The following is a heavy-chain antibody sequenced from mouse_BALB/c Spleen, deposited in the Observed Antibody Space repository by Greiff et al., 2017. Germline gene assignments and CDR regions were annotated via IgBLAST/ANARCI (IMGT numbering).Heavy chain of an antibody. V-gene: IGHV14-3*02. Sequence: VQLQQSGAELVKPGASVTLSCTASGFNIKDTYMHWVKQRPEQGLEWIGRIDPANGNTKYDPKFQGKATITADTSSNTAYLQLSSLTSEDTAVYYCTYYGSSDVYAMDYWGQGTSVTVSS. J-gene: IGHJ4*01. CDR3: TYYGSSDVYAMDY. D-gene: IGHD1-1*01. CDR1: GFNIKDTY. CDR2: IDPANGNT.